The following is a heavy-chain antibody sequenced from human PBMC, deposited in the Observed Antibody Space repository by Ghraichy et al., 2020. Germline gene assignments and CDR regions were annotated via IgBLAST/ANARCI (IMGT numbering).Heavy chain of an antibody. CDR3: ASPSIAIVSYWYFDL. CDR1: GGSISSTSYY. Sequence: SETLCLTCTVSGGSISSTSYYWGWIRQPPGKGLEGIGSIYYSGGTNYNPSLKSRVTISVDTSKNQFSLKLASVTAADTAVYYCASPSIAIVSYWYFDLWGRGTLVTVSS. CDR2: IYYSGGT. D-gene: IGHD6-6*01. V-gene: IGHV4-39*01. J-gene: IGHJ2*01.